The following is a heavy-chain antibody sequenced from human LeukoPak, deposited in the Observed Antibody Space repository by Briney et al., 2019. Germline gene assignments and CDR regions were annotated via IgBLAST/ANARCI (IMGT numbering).Heavy chain of an antibody. CDR3: ARLYSGYDMGWDY. Sequence: ASVKVSCRASGYTFTSYDINWVRQATGQGLEWMGWMNPNSGNTGYAQKFQGRVTITRNTSISTAYMELSSLRSEDTAVYYCARLYSGYDMGWDYWGQGTLVTVSS. CDR1: GYTFTSYD. D-gene: IGHD5-12*01. J-gene: IGHJ4*02. CDR2: MNPNSGNT. V-gene: IGHV1-8*03.